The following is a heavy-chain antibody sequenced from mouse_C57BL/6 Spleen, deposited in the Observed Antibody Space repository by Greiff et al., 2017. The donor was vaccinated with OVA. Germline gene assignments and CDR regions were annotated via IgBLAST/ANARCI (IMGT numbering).Heavy chain of an antibody. CDR3: AGWYGYDETWFAY. CDR2: IYPRDGST. CDR1: GYTFTSYD. D-gene: IGHD2-2*01. J-gene: IGHJ3*01. Sequence: VQLQQSGPELVKPGASVKLSCKASGYTFTSYDINWVKQRPGQGLEWIGWIYPRDGSTKYNEKFKGKATLTVDTTSSTAYIELHSLTSEDSAVYFCAGWYGYDETWFAYWGQGTLVTVSA. V-gene: IGHV1-85*01.